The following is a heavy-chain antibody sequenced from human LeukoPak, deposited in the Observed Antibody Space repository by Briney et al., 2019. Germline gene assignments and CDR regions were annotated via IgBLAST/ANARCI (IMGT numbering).Heavy chain of an antibody. D-gene: IGHD1-26*01. CDR1: GYTFTGYY. CDR3: ARVGRSGSSHAFDI. V-gene: IGHV1-2*06. Sequence: ASVKVSCKASGYTFTGYYMHWVRHAPGQGLEGMGRINPNSGCTNYAQKFQGRVTMTRDASFITAYMELSRLRTADTAVYYCARVGRSGSSHAFDIWGQGTMVTVSS. J-gene: IGHJ3*02. CDR2: INPNSGCT.